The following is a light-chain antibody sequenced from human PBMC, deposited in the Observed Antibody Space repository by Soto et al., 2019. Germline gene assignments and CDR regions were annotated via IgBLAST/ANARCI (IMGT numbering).Light chain of an antibody. V-gene: IGKV1-8*01. Sequence: AIRMTQSPSSLSASTGDRVTITCRASQGISSYLAWYQQKPGKAPKLLIYAASTLQSGVPSRFSGSGSGTDFTLTISCLQSEDFATYYCQQYYSYPQITFGQGTRLEIK. CDR1: QGISSY. J-gene: IGKJ5*01. CDR3: QQYYSYPQIT. CDR2: AAS.